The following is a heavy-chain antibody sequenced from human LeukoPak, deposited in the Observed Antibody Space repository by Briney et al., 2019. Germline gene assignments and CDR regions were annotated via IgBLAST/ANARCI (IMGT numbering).Heavy chain of an antibody. CDR1: GFTFSSYG. D-gene: IGHD4-17*01. Sequence: GGSLRLSCAASGFTFSSYGMRWVRQAPGKGLEWVAVIWYDGSNKYYADSVKGRFTISRDNSKNTLYLQMNSLRAEDTAVYYCARERGDYYYGMDVWGKGTTVTVSS. V-gene: IGHV3-33*01. CDR3: ARERGDYYYGMDV. CDR2: IWYDGSNK. J-gene: IGHJ6*04.